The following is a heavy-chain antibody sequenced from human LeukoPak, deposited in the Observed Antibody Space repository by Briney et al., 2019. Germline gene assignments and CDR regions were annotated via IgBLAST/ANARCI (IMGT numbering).Heavy chain of an antibody. D-gene: IGHD3-10*01. V-gene: IGHV3-11*03. CDR3: ATYYYGSGSYSPFDY. Sequence: GGSLRLSCAASGFTFSDYYMSWIRQAPGKGLEWVSYISSSSSYTNYAGSVKGRFTISRDNAKNSLHLQMNSLRAEDTAVYYCATYYYGSGSYSPFDYWGQGTLVTVSS. CDR1: GFTFSDYY. CDR2: ISSSSSYT. J-gene: IGHJ4*02.